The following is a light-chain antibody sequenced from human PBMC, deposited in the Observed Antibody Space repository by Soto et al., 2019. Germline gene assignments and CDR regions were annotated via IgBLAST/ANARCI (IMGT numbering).Light chain of an antibody. V-gene: IGKV3-15*01. Sequence: EIVVTQSPATLSVSPGEGATLSCRASEGVGSSLAWYQQKPGQAPRVIIYGASTTAPGIPARFSGSGSGTQFTLTISALQPEDSAVYHCQQYNDWPRTFGQGTKVDI. J-gene: IGKJ1*01. CDR3: QQYNDWPRT. CDR2: GAS. CDR1: EGVGSS.